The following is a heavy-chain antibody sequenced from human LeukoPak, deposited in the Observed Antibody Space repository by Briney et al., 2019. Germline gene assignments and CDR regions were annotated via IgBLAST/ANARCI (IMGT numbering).Heavy chain of an antibody. CDR3: ARLSLPAEYYYYYGMDV. J-gene: IGHJ6*02. Sequence: SETLSLTCTVSGGSISSYYWSWIRQPPGKGLEWIGYIYYSGSTNYNPSLKSRVTISVDTSKNQFSLKLSSVTAADTAVYYCARLSLPAEYYYYYGMDVWGQGTTVTVSS. V-gene: IGHV4-59*01. CDR2: IYYSGST. CDR1: GGSISSYY.